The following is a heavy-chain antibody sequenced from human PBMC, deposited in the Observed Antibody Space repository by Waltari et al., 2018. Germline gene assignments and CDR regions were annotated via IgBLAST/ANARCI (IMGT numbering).Heavy chain of an antibody. V-gene: IGHV1-2*02. D-gene: IGHD6-13*01. CDR1: GYLFTDYH. CDR2: INCESGGT. J-gene: IGHJ4*02. Sequence: QAQLVQSGAEVKTPGASVQVSCKASGYLFTDYHVHWVRQSPGQGLEWIGLINCESGGTNYARKFQGRVTMTRDTSISTVYMELRSLMSDDTAVYYCAKVRPSSSWGQGILVTVSS. CDR3: AKVRPSSS.